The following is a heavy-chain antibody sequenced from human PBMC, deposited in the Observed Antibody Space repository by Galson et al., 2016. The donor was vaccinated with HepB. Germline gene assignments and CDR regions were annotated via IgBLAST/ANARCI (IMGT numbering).Heavy chain of an antibody. CDR1: GGTFSTYG. CDR3: ARSSAYYLWGNYRYDEDAFDF. Sequence: SVKVSCKASGGTFSTYGISWVRQAPGQGLEWMGGIIPIFGTAHYAQKFQGRVTFTADGSTSTAYMELSSLRSADTAVYYCARSSAYYLWGNYRYDEDAFDFWGQGTMVTVSS. D-gene: IGHD3-16*02. CDR2: IIPIFGTA. V-gene: IGHV1-69*13. J-gene: IGHJ3*01.